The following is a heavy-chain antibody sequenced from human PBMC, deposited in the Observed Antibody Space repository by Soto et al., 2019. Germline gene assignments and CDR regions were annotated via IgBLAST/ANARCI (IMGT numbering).Heavy chain of an antibody. CDR2: ISGSGGST. CDR1: GFTFSSYA. V-gene: IGHV3-23*01. D-gene: IGHD6-13*01. J-gene: IGHJ6*02. Sequence: GGFLRLSCAASGFTFSSYAMSWVRQAPGKGLEWVSAISGSGGSTYYADSVKGRFTISRDNSKNTLYLQMNSLRAEDTAVYYCAKPSSGYSSSWYYYYGMDVWGQGTTVTVSS. CDR3: AKPSSGYSSSWYYYYGMDV.